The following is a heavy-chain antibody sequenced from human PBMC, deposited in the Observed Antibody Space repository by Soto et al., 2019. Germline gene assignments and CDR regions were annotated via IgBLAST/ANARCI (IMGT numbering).Heavy chain of an antibody. CDR1: GFTFSDYY. Sequence: GGSLRLSCAASGFTFSDYYMSWIRQAPGKGLEWVSYISSSGSTIYYADSVKGRFTISRDNAKNSLYLQMNSLRAEDTAMYYCARARPEYYDFWSGSNNWFDPWGQGTLVTVSS. V-gene: IGHV3-11*01. D-gene: IGHD3-3*01. J-gene: IGHJ5*02. CDR3: ARARPEYYDFWSGSNNWFDP. CDR2: ISSSGSTI.